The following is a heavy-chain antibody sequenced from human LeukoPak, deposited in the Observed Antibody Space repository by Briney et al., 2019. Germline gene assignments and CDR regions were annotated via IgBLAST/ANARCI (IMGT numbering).Heavy chain of an antibody. CDR3: ARGLWFGPTFDY. V-gene: IGHV4-4*07. CDR1: GVSLYGYY. J-gene: IGHJ4*02. CDR2: IYSGGGT. Sequence: SETLSLTCNLSGVSLYGYYWKWIPRPAEGGVEWIGRIYSGGGTNYNPSLKSRVTMSVDTSKNHFSLNVTSVTAADTAVYYCARGLWFGPTFDYWGQRTLITASS. D-gene: IGHD3-10*01.